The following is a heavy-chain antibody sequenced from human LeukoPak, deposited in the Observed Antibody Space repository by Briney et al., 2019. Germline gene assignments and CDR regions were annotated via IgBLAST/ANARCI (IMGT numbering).Heavy chain of an antibody. CDR3: TRESGSYHGNDY. D-gene: IGHD1-26*01. CDR2: INPNNGAT. CDR1: GYTFTVYY. J-gene: IGHJ4*02. V-gene: IGHV1-2*06. Sequence: ASVTVSCTASGYTFTVYYMHWVRQAPGQGLEWMGRINPNNGATNYAQKLQGRVTITGDTSISTAYMELSSLRSDDTAVYYCTRESGSYHGNDYWGQGTLVTVSS.